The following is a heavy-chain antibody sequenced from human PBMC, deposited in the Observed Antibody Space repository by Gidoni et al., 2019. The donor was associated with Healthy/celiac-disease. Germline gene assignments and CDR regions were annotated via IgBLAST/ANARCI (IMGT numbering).Heavy chain of an antibody. J-gene: IGHJ4*02. V-gene: IGHV3-23*04. D-gene: IGHD3-10*01. CDR1: GFTFSSYA. CDR2: ISGSGGST. Sequence: EVQLVESGGGLVQPGGSLRLSCSASGFTFSSYAMRWVRQAPGKGLEWVSAISGSGGSTYYADSVKGRFTISRDNSKNTLYLQMNSLRAEDTAVYYCAKDRSRITMVRGVIWYYFDYWGQGTLVTVSS. CDR3: AKDRSRITMVRGVIWYYFDY.